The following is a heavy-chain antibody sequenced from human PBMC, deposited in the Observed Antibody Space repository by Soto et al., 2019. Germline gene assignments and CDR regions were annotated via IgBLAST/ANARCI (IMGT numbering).Heavy chain of an antibody. J-gene: IGHJ4*02. CDR2: ISYSGST. CDR3: ARHADLYYFDY. V-gene: IGHV4-39*01. Sequence: PSETLSLTCTVSGGSISSNNYFWGWIRKPPGKGLEWIGSISYSGSTYYNPSLKSRVTISVDTSKNQFSLKLSSVTAADTAVYYCARHADLYYFDYWGQGTLVTVSS. CDR1: GGSISSNNYF.